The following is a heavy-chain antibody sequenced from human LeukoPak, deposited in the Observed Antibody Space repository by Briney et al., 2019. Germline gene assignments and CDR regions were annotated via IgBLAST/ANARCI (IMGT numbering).Heavy chain of an antibody. J-gene: IGHJ6*02. CDR1: DNSISSYY. CDR2: IYYTGST. V-gene: IGHV4-59*01. CDR3: ARDRKYYYDSSGYYPYYYYYGMDV. D-gene: IGHD3-22*01. Sequence: SETLSLTCTVSDNSISSYYWSWIRQAPGKGLEWIGYIYYTGSTNYNPPLKSRVTISVDTSKNQFSLKLSSVTAADTAVYYCARDRKYYYDSSGYYPYYYYYGMDVWGQGTTVTASS.